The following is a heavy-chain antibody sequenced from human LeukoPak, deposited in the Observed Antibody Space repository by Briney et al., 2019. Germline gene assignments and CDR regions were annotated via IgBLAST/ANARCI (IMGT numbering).Heavy chain of an antibody. J-gene: IGHJ4*02. CDR3: ARQQYNSGWL. D-gene: IGHD6-19*01. CDR1: GGSISSSSYY. Sequence: SETLSLTCTVSGGSISSSSYYWGWIRQPPGKGLEWIGSIYYSGSTYYNPSLKSRVTISVDTSRNQFSLKLTSVTAADTAVYYCARQQYNSGWLWGQGILVTVSS. V-gene: IGHV4-39*01. CDR2: IYYSGST.